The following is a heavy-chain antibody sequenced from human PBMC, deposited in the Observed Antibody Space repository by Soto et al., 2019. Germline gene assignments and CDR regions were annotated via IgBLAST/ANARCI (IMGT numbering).Heavy chain of an antibody. CDR1: GGSISSGGYY. V-gene: IGHV4-31*03. D-gene: IGHD4-17*01. J-gene: IGHJ4*02. CDR3: ARSPEATVTAFDY. Sequence: QVQLQESGPGLVKPSQTLSLTCTVSGGSISSGGYYWSWIRQHPGKGLEWIGYIYYSGSTYYNPSLQCRVTIPVDTSKHQFSLKLSSVTAADTAVYYCARSPEATVTAFDYWGQGTLVTVSS. CDR2: IYYSGST.